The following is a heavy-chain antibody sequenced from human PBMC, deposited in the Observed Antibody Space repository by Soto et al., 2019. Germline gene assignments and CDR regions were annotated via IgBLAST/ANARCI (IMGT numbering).Heavy chain of an antibody. D-gene: IGHD6-13*01. CDR2: IWYDGSNK. J-gene: IGHJ4*02. V-gene: IGHV3-33*01. CDR1: GFTFSSYG. CDR3: ARDRFGAGNEGYFDY. Sequence: QVQLVESGGGVVQPGRSLRLSCAASGFTFSSYGMHWVRQAPGKGLEWVAVIWYDGSNKYYADSVKGRFTISRDNSKNTLYLQMNSLRAEDTAVYYCARDRFGAGNEGYFDYWGQGTLVTVSS.